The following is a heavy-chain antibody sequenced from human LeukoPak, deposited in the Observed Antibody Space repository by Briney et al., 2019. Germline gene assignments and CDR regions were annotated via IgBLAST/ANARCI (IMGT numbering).Heavy chain of an antibody. CDR1: GGSISSSSYY. CDR2: IYYSGST. D-gene: IGHD3-10*01. Sequence: PPETLSLTCTVSGGSISSSSYYWGWIRQPPGKGLEWIGNIYYSGSTYYNPSLKSRVTISVDTSKNQFSLKLSSVTAADTAVYYCASQFVGEDYYMDVWGKGTTVTVSS. V-gene: IGHV4-39*01. CDR3: ASQFVGEDYYMDV. J-gene: IGHJ6*03.